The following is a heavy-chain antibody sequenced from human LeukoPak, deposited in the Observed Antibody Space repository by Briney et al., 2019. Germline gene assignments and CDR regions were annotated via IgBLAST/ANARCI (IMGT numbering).Heavy chain of an antibody. V-gene: IGHV3-23*01. J-gene: IGHJ4*02. CDR1: GFTFSSYA. Sequence: GGSLRLSCAASGFTFSSYAMSWVRQAPRKGLEWVSAISGSGGSTYYADSVKGRFTISRDNSKNTLYLQMNSLRAEDTAVYYCAKEATVTPFIVVVVAATSFFDYWGQGTLVTVSS. CDR2: ISGSGGST. CDR3: AKEATVTPFIVVVVAATSFFDY. D-gene: IGHD2-15*01.